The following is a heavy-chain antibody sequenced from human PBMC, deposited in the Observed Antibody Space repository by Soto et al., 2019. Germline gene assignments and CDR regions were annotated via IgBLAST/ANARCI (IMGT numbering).Heavy chain of an antibody. CDR3: ARARKGVGRGYYYGMDV. V-gene: IGHV4-34*01. Sequence: SETLSLTCAVYDGSFSGYYWSWIRQPPGKGLEWIGEINHSGSTNYNPSLKSRVTISVDTSKNQFSLKLSSVTAADTAVYYCARARKGVGRGYYYGMDVWGQGTTVTVSS. CDR2: INHSGST. J-gene: IGHJ6*02. D-gene: IGHD3-10*01. CDR1: DGSFSGYY.